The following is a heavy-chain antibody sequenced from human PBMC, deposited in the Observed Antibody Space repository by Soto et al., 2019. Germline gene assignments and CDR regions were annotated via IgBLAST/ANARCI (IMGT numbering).Heavy chain of an antibody. J-gene: IGHJ6*02. CDR2: IYYSGST. Sequence: QVQLQESGPGLVKPSQTLSLTCTVSGGSISSGDYYWSWIRQPPGKGLEWIGYIYYSGSTYYNPSLXXXVTISVDTSKXXFXLXXSSVTAADTAVYYCARDPIVLVPAAISFYYYGMDVWGQGTTVTVSS. CDR3: ARDPIVLVPAAISFYYYGMDV. CDR1: GGSISSGDYY. D-gene: IGHD2-2*01. V-gene: IGHV4-30-4*01.